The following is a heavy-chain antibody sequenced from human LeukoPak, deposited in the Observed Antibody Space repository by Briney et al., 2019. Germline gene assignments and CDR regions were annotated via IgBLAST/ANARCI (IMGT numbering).Heavy chain of an antibody. J-gene: IGHJ4*02. Sequence: GGSLRLSCSASGFTFSSFAMHWVRQAPGKGLEYVAAISRNGGSTYYADSVKGRFTISRDNSKNTLYLQMSSLRAEDTAVYLCVKDLRSDFMGVLSRYLSYWGQGTLVTVSS. CDR3: VKDLRSDFMGVLSRYLSY. CDR2: ISRNGGST. D-gene: IGHD2/OR15-2a*01. CDR1: GFTFSSFA. V-gene: IGHV3-64D*09.